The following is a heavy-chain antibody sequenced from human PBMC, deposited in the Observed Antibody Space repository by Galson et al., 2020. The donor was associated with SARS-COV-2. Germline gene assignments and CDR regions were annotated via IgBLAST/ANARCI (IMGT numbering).Heavy chain of an antibody. V-gene: IGHV3-30*04. D-gene: IGHD3-22*01. CDR3: ARSTYYYDSSGYYYVPFDYYYYYMDV. CDR1: GFTFSSYA. J-gene: IGHJ6*03. Sequence: QLGESLKISCAASGFTFSSYAMHWVRQAPGKGLEWVAVISYDGSNKYYADSVKGRFTISRDNSKNTLYLQMNSLRAEDTAVYYCARSTYYYDSSGYYYVPFDYYYYYMDVWGKGTTVTVSS. CDR2: ISYDGSNK.